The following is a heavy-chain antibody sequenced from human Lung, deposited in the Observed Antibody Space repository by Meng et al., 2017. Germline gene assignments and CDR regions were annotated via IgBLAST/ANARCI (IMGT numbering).Heavy chain of an antibody. CDR1: GFTFPYYW. Sequence: QGQVVESGVGLGKPGLSGQVSCQASGFTFPYYWIHWVRRAPGQGLEWMGRINPKSDDTHYAQRCQGRVTMTGATSITKAYMELSGLRSDDTAIYYCERDEDISAAGKLFGDYWGQGTLVTVSS. CDR3: ERDEDISAAGKLFGDY. CDR2: INPKSDDT. V-gene: IGHV1-2*06. D-gene: IGHD6-13*01. J-gene: IGHJ4*02.